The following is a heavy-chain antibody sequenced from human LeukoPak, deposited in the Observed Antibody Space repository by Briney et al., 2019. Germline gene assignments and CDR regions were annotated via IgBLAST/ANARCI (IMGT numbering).Heavy chain of an antibody. D-gene: IGHD6-13*01. CDR1: GYTFTGYY. V-gene: IGHV1-2*02. Sequence: ASVKVSCKASGYTFTGYYMHWVRQAPGQGLEWMGWINPNSGGTNYAQKFQGRVTMTRDTSISTAYVELSRLRSDDTAVYYCARGYSSSWYWDWYFDLWGRGTLVTVSS. CDR2: INPNSGGT. CDR3: ARGYSSSWYWDWYFDL. J-gene: IGHJ2*01.